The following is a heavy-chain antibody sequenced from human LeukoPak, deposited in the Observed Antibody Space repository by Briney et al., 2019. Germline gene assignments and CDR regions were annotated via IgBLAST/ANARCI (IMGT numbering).Heavy chain of an antibody. CDR3: ARSTSWWKIDY. Sequence: PGGSLRLSCAASGFTFSTYDVHWVRQATGKGLEWVSAIGTPGDTYYPGSVKGRFTISRENAKNSLYLQMNSLRAGDTAVYYCARSTSWWKIDYWGQGTLVTVSS. CDR2: IGTPGDT. D-gene: IGHD6-13*01. J-gene: IGHJ4*02. CDR1: GFTFSTYD. V-gene: IGHV3-13*04.